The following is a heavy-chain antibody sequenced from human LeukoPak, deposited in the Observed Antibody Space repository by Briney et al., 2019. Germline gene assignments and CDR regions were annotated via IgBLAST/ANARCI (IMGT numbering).Heavy chain of an antibody. CDR2: IYSGGST. V-gene: IGHV3-66*01. CDR1: GFTFSSCS. Sequence: GGSLRLSCAASGFTFSSCSMNWVRQAPGKGLEWVSVIYSGGSTYYADSVKGRFTISRDNSKNTLYLQMNSLRAEDTAVYYCANSRLLWFGELGSSIDYWGQGTLVTVSS. CDR3: ANSRLLWFGELGSSIDY. D-gene: IGHD3-10*01. J-gene: IGHJ4*02.